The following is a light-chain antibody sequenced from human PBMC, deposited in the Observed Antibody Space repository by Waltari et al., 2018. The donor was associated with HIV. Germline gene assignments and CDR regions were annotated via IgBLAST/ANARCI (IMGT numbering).Light chain of an antibody. CDR3: ASWDATEIL. V-gene: IGLV1-47*01. CDR2: RNY. CDR1: RSHIGTNY. Sequence: QSVLTQPPSASGTPGQRVTILCFGGRSHIGTNYVYWSHPFPGTAPRLLIARNYQRPSGVPNRFSGSKSGTSASLTISGLRSEDEAVYYCASWDATEILFGGGTKLTVL. J-gene: IGLJ3*02.